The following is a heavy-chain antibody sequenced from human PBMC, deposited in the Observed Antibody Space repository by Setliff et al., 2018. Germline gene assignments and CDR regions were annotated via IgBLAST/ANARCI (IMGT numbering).Heavy chain of an antibody. CDR1: GFTFSSYG. J-gene: IGHJ6*03. D-gene: IGHD2-8*01. CDR2: IWYDGSNK. Sequence: PGGSLRLSCAASGFTFSSYGMHWVRQAPGKGLEWVAVIWYDGSNKYYADSVKGRFTISRDNSKNTLYLQMNSLRAEDTAVYYCAREGVDARSSTDYRYYMDVWGKGTTVTVSS. CDR3: AREGVDARSSTDYRYYMDV. V-gene: IGHV3-33*01.